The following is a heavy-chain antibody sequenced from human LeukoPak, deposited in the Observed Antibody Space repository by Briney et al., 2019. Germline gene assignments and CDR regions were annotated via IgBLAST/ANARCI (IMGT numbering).Heavy chain of an antibody. D-gene: IGHD3-9*01. Sequence: SETLSLTCTVSGGSMSSYYWNWIRQPPGKGLEWIAYIYYSGTTNYNPSLKSRVTISVDASRKHFSLKLTSVTAADTAVYHCARGRFDIVSGYYADYWGQGTLVTVSS. CDR3: ARGRFDIVSGYYADY. CDR1: GGSMSSYY. V-gene: IGHV4-59*01. J-gene: IGHJ4*02. CDR2: IYYSGTT.